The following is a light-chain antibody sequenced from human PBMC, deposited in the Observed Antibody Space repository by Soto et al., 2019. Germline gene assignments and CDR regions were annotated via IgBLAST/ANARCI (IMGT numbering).Light chain of an antibody. V-gene: IGLV2-23*01. CDR1: SSDLAIYNY. Sequence: QSALTQPASVSGSPGQSITISCTGTSSDLAIYNYVSWYQQHTAKAPKLLIYEGTQRPSGVSSRFSGSKSGNTASLTISGLQAEDEADYYCCSYASSSSYVFGTGTKVTVL. CDR2: EGT. J-gene: IGLJ1*01. CDR3: CSYASSSSYV.